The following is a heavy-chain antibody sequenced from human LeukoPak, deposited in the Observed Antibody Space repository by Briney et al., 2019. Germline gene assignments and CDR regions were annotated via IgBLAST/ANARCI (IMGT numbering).Heavy chain of an antibody. Sequence: GESLRISCKGSGYNFTSYWISWVRQMPGKGLEWMGRIDPSDSYTNYSPSFQGHVTISADESISTAYLQWSSLKASDTAMYYCATYYYDSSGYYQVDYWGQGTLVTVSS. CDR2: IDPSDSYT. J-gene: IGHJ4*02. V-gene: IGHV5-10-1*01. D-gene: IGHD3-22*01. CDR1: GYNFTSYW. CDR3: ATYYYDSSGYYQVDY.